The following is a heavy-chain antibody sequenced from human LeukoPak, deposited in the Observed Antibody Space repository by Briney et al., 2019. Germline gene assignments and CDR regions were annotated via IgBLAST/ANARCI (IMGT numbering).Heavy chain of an antibody. D-gene: IGHD2-2*01. Sequence: GGSLILSCSTAAVNFCSYSMNCVRHQTGGRVVWVTSIISSSSYIYYANSVKDRFTISRDNVTNSLYLQMNSLRAEDTAVYYCARFGYCSSTSCPGDALDIWGQGTMVTVSS. V-gene: IGHV3-21*01. CDR3: ARFGYCSSTSCPGDALDI. CDR1: AVNFCSYS. CDR2: IISSSSYI. J-gene: IGHJ3*02.